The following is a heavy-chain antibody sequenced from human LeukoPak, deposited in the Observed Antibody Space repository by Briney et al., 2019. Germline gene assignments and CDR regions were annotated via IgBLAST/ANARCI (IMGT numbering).Heavy chain of an antibody. V-gene: IGHV3-74*01. CDR3: AKVPAGDLYYSHHMDV. Sequence: GGSLTLSCAASGFTFSSYAMSWVRQAPGKGLVWVARINSDGSSTSYADSVKGRFTISRDNSKNTLYLQMNSLRAEDTAVYYCAKVPAGDLYYSHHMDVWGKGTTVTISS. J-gene: IGHJ6*03. D-gene: IGHD2-2*01. CDR2: INSDGSST. CDR1: GFTFSSYA.